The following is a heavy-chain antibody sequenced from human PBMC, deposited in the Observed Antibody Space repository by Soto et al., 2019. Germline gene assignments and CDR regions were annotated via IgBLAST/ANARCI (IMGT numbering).Heavy chain of an antibody. CDR1: GFTFSSYW. CDR2: INSDGSST. J-gene: IGHJ5*02. D-gene: IGHD2-21*01. V-gene: IGHV3-74*01. Sequence: EVQLVESGGGLVQPGGSLRLSCAASGFTFSSYWMHWVRQAPGKGLVWVSRINSDGSSTSYADSVKGRFTISRDNAKNTLYLQMNSLRVEDTAVYYCARDHVVSRNWFAPWGQGNMVTVSS. CDR3: ARDHVVSRNWFAP.